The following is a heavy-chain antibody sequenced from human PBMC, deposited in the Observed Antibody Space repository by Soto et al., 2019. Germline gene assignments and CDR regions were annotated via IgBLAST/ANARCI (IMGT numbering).Heavy chain of an antibody. CDR1: GYTFTSYD. J-gene: IGHJ6*02. V-gene: IGHV1-8*01. Sequence: QVQLVQSGAEVKKPGASVKVSCKASGYTFTSYDINWVRQATGQGLEWMGWMNPNSGNTGYAQKFQGRVTMTRNTSISTAYMELSSLRSEDTAVYYCARGLNYDFWSCYYRRYYYGMDVWGQGTTVTVSS. CDR3: ARGLNYDFWSCYYRRYYYGMDV. CDR2: MNPNSGNT. D-gene: IGHD3-3*01.